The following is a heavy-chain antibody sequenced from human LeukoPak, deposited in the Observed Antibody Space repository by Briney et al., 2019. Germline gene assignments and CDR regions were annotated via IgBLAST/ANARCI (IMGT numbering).Heavy chain of an antibody. CDR3: ATALSSRYGFNYYYYGMDV. J-gene: IGHJ6*02. D-gene: IGHD3-10*01. CDR2: FDPEDGET. V-gene: IGHV1-24*01. CDR1: GYTFTSYY. Sequence: GASVKVSCKASGYTFTSYYMHWVRQAPGKGLEWMGGFDPEDGETIYAQKFQGRVTMTEDTSTDTAYTELSSLRSEDTAVYYCATALSSRYGFNYYYYGMDVWGQGTTVTVSS.